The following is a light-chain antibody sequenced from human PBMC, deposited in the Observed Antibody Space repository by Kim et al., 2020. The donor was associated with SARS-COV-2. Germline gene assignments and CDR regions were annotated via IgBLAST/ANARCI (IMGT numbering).Light chain of an antibody. CDR2: AAS. Sequence: ASVGDRVTITCRASQGIRNDLGWYQQKPGKAPKLLIYAASSLQSGVPSRFCGSGSGTDFTLTISSLQPEDFATYYCLQDYNYPWTFGQGTKVDIK. CDR1: QGIRND. V-gene: IGKV1-6*01. J-gene: IGKJ1*01. CDR3: LQDYNYPWT.